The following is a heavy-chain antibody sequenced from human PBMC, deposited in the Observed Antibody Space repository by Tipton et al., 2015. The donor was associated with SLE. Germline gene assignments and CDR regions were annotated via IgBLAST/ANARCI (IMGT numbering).Heavy chain of an antibody. J-gene: IGHJ2*01. CDR1: GGTFSNFA. V-gene: IGHV1-69*01. CDR3: ARRRRFHLARYFVL. Sequence: QSGAEVKKPGSSGKVSCKASGGTFSNFAISWVRQAPGQGLEWMGEIIRIFGTPNSAQQFQGRVTITADEVTSTAYMELSSLRPEDTALYYLARRRRFHLARYFVLCGRGILATVPS. CDR2: IIRIFGTP.